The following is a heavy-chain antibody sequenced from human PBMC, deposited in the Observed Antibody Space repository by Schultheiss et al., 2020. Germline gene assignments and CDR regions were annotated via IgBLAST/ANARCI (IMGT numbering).Heavy chain of an antibody. CDR2: INHSGST. CDR1: GGSFSGYY. V-gene: IGHV4-34*01. Sequence: SETLSLTCAVYGGSFSGYYWSWIRQPPGKGLEWIGEINHSGSTNYNPSLKSRVTISVDTSKNQFSLQLTSVTAADTAVYYCARDRSSRPGLDYWGQGTLVTVYS. CDR3: ARDRSSRPGLDY. J-gene: IGHJ4*02.